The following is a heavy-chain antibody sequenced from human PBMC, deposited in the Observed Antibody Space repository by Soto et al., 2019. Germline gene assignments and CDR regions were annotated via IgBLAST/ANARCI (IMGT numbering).Heavy chain of an antibody. CDR3: ARGQEGVAATH. J-gene: IGHJ4*02. D-gene: IGHD6-25*01. CDR2: IKDGGLT. Sequence: QVQLQQWGAGLLKPSETLSLTCVVYGGSLSGYYWSWIRQPPGKGLEWIGEIKDGGLTNYSPSLKSRATISADTPKNQFSLKLHSVTAADRAVYYCARGQEGVAATHWDQGTLVTVSS. V-gene: IGHV4-34*01. CDR1: GGSLSGYY.